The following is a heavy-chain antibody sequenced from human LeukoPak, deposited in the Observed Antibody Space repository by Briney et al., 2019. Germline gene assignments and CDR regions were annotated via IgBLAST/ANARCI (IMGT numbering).Heavy chain of an antibody. J-gene: IGHJ3*02. V-gene: IGHV3-21*01. CDR3: AREGVRYYGSGSYYPDAFDI. CDR2: ISSSSSYI. D-gene: IGHD3-10*01. Sequence: GGSLRLSCAASGFTFSSYSMNWVRQAPGKGLEWVSSISSSSSYIYYADSVKGRFTISRDNAKNSLYLQMNSLRAEDTAVYYCAREGVRYYGSGSYYPDAFDIWGQGTMVTVSS. CDR1: GFTFSSYS.